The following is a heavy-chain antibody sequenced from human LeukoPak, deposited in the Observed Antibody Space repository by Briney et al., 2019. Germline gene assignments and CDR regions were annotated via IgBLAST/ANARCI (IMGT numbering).Heavy chain of an antibody. D-gene: IGHD6-13*01. CDR1: GFTFSSYG. Sequence: GGSLRLSCAASGFTFSSYGMHWVRQAPGKGLEWVAVISYDGSNKYYADSVKGRFTISRDNSKNTLYLQMNSLRAEDTAVYYCARDLRIAAALESGYFDYWGQGTLVTVSS. J-gene: IGHJ4*02. CDR2: ISYDGSNK. V-gene: IGHV3-30*03. CDR3: ARDLRIAAALESGYFDY.